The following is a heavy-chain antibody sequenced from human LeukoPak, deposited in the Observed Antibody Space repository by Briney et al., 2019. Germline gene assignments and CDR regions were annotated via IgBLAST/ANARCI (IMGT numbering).Heavy chain of an antibody. CDR2: ISGSGSSI. V-gene: IGHV3-23*01. CDR3: AKDRYGDYSFDS. CDR1: GFTFSTCG. Sequence: PGGSLRLSCAASGFTFSTCGMNWVRKAPGKGLEWASSISGSGSSIYHADSVKGRFTISRDNSNNTLYLQMNSLRAEDTAVYDRAKDRYGDYSFDSWGQGALLTVSS. D-gene: IGHD4-17*01. J-gene: IGHJ4*02.